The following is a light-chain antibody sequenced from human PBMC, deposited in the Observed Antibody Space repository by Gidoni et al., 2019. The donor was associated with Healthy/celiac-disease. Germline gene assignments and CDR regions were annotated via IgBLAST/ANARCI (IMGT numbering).Light chain of an antibody. CDR3: KQYSSYSWT. Sequence: DIQMTQSPPTLSAFVGDRVTITYRASKSISSWLAWYHQKPGKAPKLLISKASTLESGVPSRFSGSGAGTEFSLTISSLQPDDFATYYCKQYSSYSWTFGQGTKVEIK. J-gene: IGKJ1*01. CDR1: KSISSW. CDR2: KAS. V-gene: IGKV1-5*03.